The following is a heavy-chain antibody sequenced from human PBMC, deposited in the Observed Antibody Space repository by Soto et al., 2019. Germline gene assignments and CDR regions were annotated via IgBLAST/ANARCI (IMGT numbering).Heavy chain of an antibody. Sequence: QVQLVQSGAEVKKPGSSVTVSCKASGGTFSSYSINWVRQAPGQGLEWMGEIIPIFGTANYAQKFQGRVTITADESTSTAYVELSSLRSEDTAVYYCARDGGRHSGGIDYWGQGTLVTVSS. CDR3: ARDGGRHSGGIDY. J-gene: IGHJ4*02. CDR1: GGTFSSYS. V-gene: IGHV1-69*01. D-gene: IGHD1-26*01. CDR2: IIPIFGTA.